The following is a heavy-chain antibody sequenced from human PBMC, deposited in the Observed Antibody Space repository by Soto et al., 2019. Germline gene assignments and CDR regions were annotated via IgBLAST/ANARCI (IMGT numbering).Heavy chain of an antibody. Sequence: SQTLSLTCAISGDSVSSNSAAWNWIRQSPSRGLEWLGRTYYRSKWYNDYAVSVKSRITINPDTSKNQFSLQLNSVTPEDTAVYYFARVVVRGVISYYYPGMDVWGQGTTVTVSS. CDR2: TYYRSKWYN. V-gene: IGHV6-1*01. D-gene: IGHD3-10*01. J-gene: IGHJ6*02. CDR3: ARVVVRGVISYYYPGMDV. CDR1: GDSVSSNSAA.